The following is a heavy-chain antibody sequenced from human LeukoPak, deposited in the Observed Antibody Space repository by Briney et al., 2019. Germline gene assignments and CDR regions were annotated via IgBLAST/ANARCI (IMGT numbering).Heavy chain of an antibody. D-gene: IGHD2-2*01. CDR1: GYTFTGYY. J-gene: IGHJ4*02. CDR2: INPNSGGT. Sequence: ASVKVSCKASGYTFTGYYMHWVRQGPGQGLEWMGWINPNSGGTNYAQKFQGRVTMTRDTSISTAYMELSRLRSDDTAVYYCARAKTSWRYCSSTSCYDFDYWGQGTLVTVSS. V-gene: IGHV1-2*02. CDR3: ARAKTSWRYCSSTSCYDFDY.